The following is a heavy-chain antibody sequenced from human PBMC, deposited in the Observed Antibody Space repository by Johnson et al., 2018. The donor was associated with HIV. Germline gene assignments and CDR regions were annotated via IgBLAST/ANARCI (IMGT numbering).Heavy chain of an antibody. V-gene: IGHV3-30*02. CDR1: RFTFSTND. CDR2: IRFDGHNE. Sequence: QVQLVESGGGVVQPGGSLTLSSAASRFTFSTNDMHGVRQAPGKGLEWVAFIRFDGHNEEYVESLKGRFTVSRDNSKNTVYLQINSLRAEDTAVYSCARDLLSRAFDIWGQGTMVTVSS. J-gene: IGHJ3*02. CDR3: ARDLLSRAFDI.